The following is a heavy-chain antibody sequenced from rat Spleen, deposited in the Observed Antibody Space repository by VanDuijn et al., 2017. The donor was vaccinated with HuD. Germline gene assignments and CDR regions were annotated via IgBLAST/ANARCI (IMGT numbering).Heavy chain of an antibody. CDR2: ILYDDNNI. D-gene: IGHD1-6*01. V-gene: IGHV5-29*01. J-gene: IGHJ2*01. CDR3: ARGGFFRF. CDR1: GFTFSNYG. Sequence: EVQLVESDGGLVQPGRPLKLSCATSGFTFSNYGMAWVRQAPKKGLEWVATILYDDNNIYYRDSVKGRFTISRDTAQNTLYLQMNSLRSEDTATYYCARGGFFRFWGQGVMVTVSS.